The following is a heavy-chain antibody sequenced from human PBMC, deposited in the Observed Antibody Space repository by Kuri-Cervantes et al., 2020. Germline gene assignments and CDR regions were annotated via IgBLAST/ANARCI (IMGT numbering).Heavy chain of an antibody. D-gene: IGHD6-6*01. Sequence: ASVKVSCKASGYTFTSYGISWVRQAPGQGLEWMGWISAYNGNTNYAQKLQGRVTMTRNTSISTAYMELSSLRSEDTAVYYCARGRRIAARPGFSYNWFDPWGQGTLVTVSS. J-gene: IGHJ5*02. CDR1: GYTFTSYG. CDR3: ARGRRIAARPGFSYNWFDP. CDR2: ISAYNGNT. V-gene: IGHV1-18*01.